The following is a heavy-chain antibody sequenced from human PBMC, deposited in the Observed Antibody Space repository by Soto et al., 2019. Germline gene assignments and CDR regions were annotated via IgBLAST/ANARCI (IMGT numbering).Heavy chain of an antibody. Sequence: ASVKVSCKVSGYTLTELSMHWVRQAPGKGLEWMGGFDPEDGETIYAQKFQGRVTMTEDTSTDTAYMELSSLRSEDTAVYYCATLVLGFEEIWFAPWGQGTLVPVSS. CDR3: ATLVLGFEEIWFAP. CDR2: FDPEDGET. V-gene: IGHV1-24*01. J-gene: IGHJ5*02. CDR1: GYTLTELS. D-gene: IGHD3-10*01.